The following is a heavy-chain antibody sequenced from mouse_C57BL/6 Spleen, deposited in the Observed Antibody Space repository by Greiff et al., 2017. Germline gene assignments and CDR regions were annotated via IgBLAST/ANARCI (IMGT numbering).Heavy chain of an antibody. CDR2: ISYDGSN. J-gene: IGHJ2*01. Sequence: ESGPGLVKPSQSLSLTCSVTGYSITSGYYWNWIRQFPGNKLEWMGYISYDGSNNYNPSLKNRISITRDTSKNQFFLKLNSVTTEDTATYYCAREANWAYYFDYWGQGTTLTVSS. D-gene: IGHD4-1*01. CDR1: GYSITSGYY. V-gene: IGHV3-6*01. CDR3: AREANWAYYFDY.